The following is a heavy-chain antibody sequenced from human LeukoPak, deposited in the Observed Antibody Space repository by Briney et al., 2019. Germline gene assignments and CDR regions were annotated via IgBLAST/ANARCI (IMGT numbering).Heavy chain of an antibody. CDR2: INWNGGST. Sequence: GGSLRLSCAASGFTFDDYGMSWVRQAPGKGLEWVSGINWNGGSTGYADSLKGRFTISRDNAKNSLSLQMNSLRAEDTALYYCARIIMDYGGNWRALDIWGQGTMVTVSS. V-gene: IGHV3-20*04. CDR1: GFTFDDYG. CDR3: ARIIMDYGGNWRALDI. J-gene: IGHJ3*02. D-gene: IGHD4-23*01.